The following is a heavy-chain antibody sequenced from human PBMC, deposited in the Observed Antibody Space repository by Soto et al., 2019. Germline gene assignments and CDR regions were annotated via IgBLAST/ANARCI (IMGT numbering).Heavy chain of an antibody. CDR1: GFSLSTSGVG. CDR2: IYWDGDR. J-gene: IGHJ3*01. Sequence: SGPTLVNPTQTLTLTCTFSGFSLSTSGVGVGWIRQPPGKALEWLALIYWDGDRRYIPSLRSRLTITEDASKNQLVLTMTNMGPVDTATYYCAHSPDYEGEAFDVWGQGTMVTVSS. D-gene: IGHD3-22*01. CDR3: AHSPDYEGEAFDV. V-gene: IGHV2-5*02.